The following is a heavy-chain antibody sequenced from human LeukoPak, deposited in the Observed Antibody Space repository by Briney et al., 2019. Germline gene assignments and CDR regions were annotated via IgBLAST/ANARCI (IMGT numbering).Heavy chain of an antibody. J-gene: IGHJ2*01. V-gene: IGHV3-64*01. CDR2: ISSNGGST. Sequence: TGGSLRLSCAASGFTFSSYAMHWVRQAPGKGLEYVSAISSNGGSTYYANSVKGRFTISRDNSKNTLYLQMGSLRAEDMAVYYCARDLFYQRYCGGGSCGVFDLWGRGTLVTVSS. D-gene: IGHD2-15*01. CDR3: ARDLFYQRYCGGGSCGVFDL. CDR1: GFTFSSYA.